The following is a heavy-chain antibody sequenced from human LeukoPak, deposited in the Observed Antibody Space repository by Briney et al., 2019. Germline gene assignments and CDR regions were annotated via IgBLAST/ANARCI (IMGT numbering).Heavy chain of an antibody. J-gene: IGHJ4*02. CDR2: IKQDGSEK. CDR1: GFTFSSYW. CDR3: ARRSGITMVRGVIDY. V-gene: IGHV3-7*01. D-gene: IGHD3-10*01. Sequence: GGSLRLSCAASGFTFSSYWMSWVRQAPGKGLEWVANIKQDGSEKYYVDSVKGRFTISRDNAKNSLYLQMNSLRAEDTAVYYCARRSGITMVRGVIDYWGQGTLVTVSS.